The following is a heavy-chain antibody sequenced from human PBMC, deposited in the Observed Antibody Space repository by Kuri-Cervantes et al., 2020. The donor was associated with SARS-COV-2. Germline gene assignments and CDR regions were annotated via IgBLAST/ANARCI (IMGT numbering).Heavy chain of an antibody. CDR2: ISSGSSTI. V-gene: IGHV3-48*04. J-gene: IGHJ4*02. Sequence: GGSLRLSCAASGFTFSSYSMNWVRQAPGKGLEWVSYISSGSSTIYYADSVKGRFTISRDNAKNSLYLQMNSLRAEDTAVYYCARAGDITMIVEYYFDYWGQGTLVTVSS. D-gene: IGHD3-22*01. CDR3: ARAGDITMIVEYYFDY. CDR1: GFTFSSYS.